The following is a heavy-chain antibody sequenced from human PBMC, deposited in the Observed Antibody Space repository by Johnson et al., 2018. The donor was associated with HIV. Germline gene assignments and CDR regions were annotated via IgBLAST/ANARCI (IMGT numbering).Heavy chain of an antibody. CDR2: IKRKTDGGTP. Sequence: VQLVESGGGLVQPGGSLRLSCAASGFTFTRAWMTWIRQAPGKGLEWVGRIKRKTDGGTPDCAAPVKGRFTISRDNSKNTLYLQMNSLRAEDTAVYYCATVHSSSDAFDIWGQGTMVTVSS. CDR1: GFTFTRAW. V-gene: IGHV3-15*01. CDR3: ATVHSSSDAFDI. J-gene: IGHJ3*02. D-gene: IGHD6-6*01.